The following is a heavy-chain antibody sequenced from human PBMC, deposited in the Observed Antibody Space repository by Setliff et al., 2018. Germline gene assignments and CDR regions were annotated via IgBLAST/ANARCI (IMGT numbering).Heavy chain of an antibody. D-gene: IGHD6-13*01. CDR3: ARDQGHGITAAGPDF. CDR2: INPNSGGT. CDR1: GYRLIEVS. J-gene: IGHJ4*02. V-gene: IGHV1-2*06. Sequence: ASVKVSCKVSGYRLIEVSMHWVRQAPGQGLEWMGRINPNSGGTNYAQKFQGRVTMTSDSSISTAYMELSGLRSDDTAVYFCARDQGHGITAAGPDFWGQGTLVTVSS.